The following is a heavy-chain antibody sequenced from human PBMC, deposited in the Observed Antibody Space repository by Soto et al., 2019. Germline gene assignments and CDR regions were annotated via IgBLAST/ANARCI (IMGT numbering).Heavy chain of an antibody. Sequence: QVQLVESGGGVVQPGRSLRLSCAASGFTFSHYAMHWVRQAPGKGLEWVALMSYDGSNEYYADSVKGRFTISRDNSKNTLYLQMNSLRAEDTAVYYCANDGSHNGDYWGQGTLVTVST. D-gene: IGHD1-26*01. V-gene: IGHV3-30*18. J-gene: IGHJ4*02. CDR3: ANDGSHNGDY. CDR1: GFTFSHYA. CDR2: MSYDGSNE.